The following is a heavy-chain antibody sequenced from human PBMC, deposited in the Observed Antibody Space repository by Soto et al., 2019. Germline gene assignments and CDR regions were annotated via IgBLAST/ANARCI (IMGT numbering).Heavy chain of an antibody. CDR2: IWYDGSNK. Sequence: GGSLRLSCAAYGFTFSSYGMHWVRQAPGKGLEWVAVIWYDGSNKYYADSVKGRFTISRDNSKNTLYLQMNSLRAEDTAVYYSARENIVVVPAEKGYYYMDVWGKGTTVTVSS. CDR1: GFTFSSYG. J-gene: IGHJ6*03. V-gene: IGHV3-33*01. D-gene: IGHD2-2*01. CDR3: ARENIVVVPAEKGYYYMDV.